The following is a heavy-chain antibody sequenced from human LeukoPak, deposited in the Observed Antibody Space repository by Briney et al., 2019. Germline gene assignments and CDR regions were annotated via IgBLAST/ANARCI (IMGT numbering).Heavy chain of an antibody. CDR1: GGSFSGYY. Sequence: SETLSLTCAVYGGSFSGYYWSWIRQPPGKGLEWIGEINHSGSTNYNPSLKSRVTISVDTSKNQFSLKLSSVTAADTAVYYCARVRPYDYVWGSYRPLDYWGQGALVTVSS. CDR2: INHSGST. V-gene: IGHV4-34*01. J-gene: IGHJ4*02. D-gene: IGHD3-16*02. CDR3: ARVRPYDYVWGSYRPLDY.